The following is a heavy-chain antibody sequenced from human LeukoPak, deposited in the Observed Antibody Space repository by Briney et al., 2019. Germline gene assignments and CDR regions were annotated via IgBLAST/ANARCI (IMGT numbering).Heavy chain of an antibody. CDR1: GFTFSSYW. Sequence: GGSLRLPCAASGFTFSSYWMSWVRQAPGKGLEWVANIKQDGSEKYYVDSVKGRFTISRDNAKNSLYLQMNSLRAEDTAVYYCARVASSTTYGRSCYFDYWGQGTLVTVSS. CDR2: IKQDGSEK. V-gene: IGHV3-7*01. CDR3: ARVASSTTYGRSCYFDY. D-gene: IGHD6-6*01. J-gene: IGHJ4*02.